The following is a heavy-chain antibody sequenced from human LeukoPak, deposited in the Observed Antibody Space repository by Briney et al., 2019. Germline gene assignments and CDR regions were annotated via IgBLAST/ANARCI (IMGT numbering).Heavy chain of an antibody. D-gene: IGHD3-22*01. CDR2: INHSGST. Sequence: PSETLSLTCAVYGGSFSGYYWSWIRQPPGKGLEWIGEINHSGSTNYNPSLKSRVTISVDTSKNQFSLKLSSVTAADTSVYYCARTRITMIVVVINNAFDIWGQGTMVTVSS. CDR1: GGSFSGYY. V-gene: IGHV4-34*01. J-gene: IGHJ3*02. CDR3: ARTRITMIVVVINNAFDI.